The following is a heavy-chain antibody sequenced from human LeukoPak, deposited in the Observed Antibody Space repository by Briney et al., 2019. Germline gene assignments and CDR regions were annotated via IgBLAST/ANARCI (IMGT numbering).Heavy chain of an antibody. CDR2: IYESGDT. Sequence: PSQTLSLTCTVSGGSISNGNYHWSWIRQHPEKGLEWIGYIYESGDTYYNPSLKSPVTISADTSKNQFSLKLSSVTAADTAVYYCARVSGSSMIDFWGQGTLVTVSS. D-gene: IGHD3-10*01. V-gene: IGHV4-31*01. J-gene: IGHJ4*02. CDR3: ARVSGSSMIDF. CDR1: GGSISNGNYH.